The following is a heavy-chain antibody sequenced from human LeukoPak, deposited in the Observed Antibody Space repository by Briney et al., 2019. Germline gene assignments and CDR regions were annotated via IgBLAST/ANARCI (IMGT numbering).Heavy chain of an antibody. Sequence: ASVKVSCKASGGTFSSYAINWVRQAPGQGLEWMGYIYPNSGATKYAQKFQGRVTLTRDTSISTAYMELSGLRSDDTAVYYCGTLLSNGPFDYWGQGSLVTVSS. V-gene: IGHV1-2*02. CDR3: GTLLSNGPFDY. CDR1: GGTFSSYA. CDR2: IYPNSGAT. J-gene: IGHJ4*02.